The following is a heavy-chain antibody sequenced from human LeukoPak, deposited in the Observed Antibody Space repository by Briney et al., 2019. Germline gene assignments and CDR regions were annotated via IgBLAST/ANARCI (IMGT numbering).Heavy chain of an antibody. D-gene: IGHD1-26*01. CDR1: GGSFSGYY. J-gene: IGHJ4*02. CDR2: INHSGST. Sequence: SETLSLTCAVYGGSFSGYYWSWIRPPPGKGLEWIGEINHSGSTNYNPSLKSRVTISVDTSKNQFSLKLSSVTAADTAVYYCATSGSYKKVFDYWGQGTLVTVSS. CDR3: ATSGSYKKVFDY. V-gene: IGHV4-34*01.